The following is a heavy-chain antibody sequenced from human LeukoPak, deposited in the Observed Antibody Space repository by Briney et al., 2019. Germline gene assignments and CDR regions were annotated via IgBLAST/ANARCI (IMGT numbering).Heavy chain of an antibody. CDR2: ISDSGATT. CDR3: AKGQERTRIAARPSALDF. Sequence: GGSLRLSCAASGLTFSNYAMTWVRQAPGKGLEWVSTISDSGATTYYTDSVKGRFTISRDNSNNTLYLQMNTLRAEDTAIYFCAKGQERTRIAARPSALDFWGQGTLVTVSS. CDR1: GLTFSNYA. V-gene: IGHV3-23*01. D-gene: IGHD6-6*01. J-gene: IGHJ4*02.